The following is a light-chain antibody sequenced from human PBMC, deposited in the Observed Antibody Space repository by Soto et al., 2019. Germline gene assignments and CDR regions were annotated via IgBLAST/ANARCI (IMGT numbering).Light chain of an antibody. J-gene: IGLJ3*02. CDR1: SSNIGTGYD. V-gene: IGLV1-40*01. Sequence: QSVLTQPASVSGAPGQRVTISCTGSSSNIGTGYDVHWYQQLPGTAPKLLIYGNSNRPSGVPDRFSGSKSGTSDSLAITGLPAEHEADYYCQSYDSSLSGSVFGGGSKLTVL. CDR3: QSYDSSLSGSV. CDR2: GNS.